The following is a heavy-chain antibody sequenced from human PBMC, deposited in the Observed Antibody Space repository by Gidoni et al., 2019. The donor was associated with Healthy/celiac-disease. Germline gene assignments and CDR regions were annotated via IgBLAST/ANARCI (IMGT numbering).Heavy chain of an antibody. J-gene: IGHJ6*02. D-gene: IGHD6-19*01. CDR2: ISGSGGST. Sequence: EVQLLESGGGLVQPGGSLRLSCAASGFTLSSYAMSWFRQAPGKGLEWVSAISGSGGSTYYADSVKGRFTISRDNSKNTLYLQMNSLRAEDTAVYYCAKSPVTTSSGWEVYYYYGMDVWGQGTTVTVSS. V-gene: IGHV3-23*01. CDR1: GFTLSSYA. CDR3: AKSPVTTSSGWEVYYYYGMDV.